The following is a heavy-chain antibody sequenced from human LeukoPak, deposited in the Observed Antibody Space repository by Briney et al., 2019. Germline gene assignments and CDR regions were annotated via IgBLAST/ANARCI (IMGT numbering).Heavy chain of an antibody. CDR3: ARDRDSDYYDSSGKNFDY. CDR1: GYTFTSYG. CDR2: ISAYNGNT. Sequence: ASVKVSCKASGYTFTSYGISWVRPAPGQGLEWMGWISAYNGNTNYAQKLQGRVTMTTDTSTSTAYMELRSLRSDDTAVYYCARDRDSDYYDSSGKNFDYWGQGTLVTVSS. J-gene: IGHJ4*02. V-gene: IGHV1-18*01. D-gene: IGHD3-22*01.